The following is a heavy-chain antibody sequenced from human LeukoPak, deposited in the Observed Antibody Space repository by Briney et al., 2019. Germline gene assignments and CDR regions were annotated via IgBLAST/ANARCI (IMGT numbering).Heavy chain of an antibody. J-gene: IGHJ4*02. CDR2: IIPIFGTA. D-gene: IGHD6-19*01. V-gene: IGHV1-69*13. CDR3: ARVSKYSSGWFLDY. CDR1: GYTFTSYG. Sequence: GASVKVSCKASGYTFTSYGISWVRQAPGQGLEWMGGIIPIFGTANYAQKFQGRVTITADESTSTAYMELSSLRSEDTAVYYCARVSKYSSGWFLDYWGQGTLVTVSS.